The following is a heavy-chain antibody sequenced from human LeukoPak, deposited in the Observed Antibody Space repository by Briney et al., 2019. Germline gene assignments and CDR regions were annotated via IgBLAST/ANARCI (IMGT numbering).Heavy chain of an antibody. Sequence: SGPTLVNPRQTLTLTCTFFGIPLTPRAAGVAWIRLPLVKAVGCQTLIYCDNDRRYSPSLRSRLTITKDTSKNQVVLTMTNIDPVDTATYYCAHRVFQRGYWESGKFDYWGQGTPVTVSS. V-gene: IGHV2-5*02. D-gene: IGHD1-26*01. CDR3: AHRVFQRGYWESGKFDY. J-gene: IGHJ4*02. CDR1: GIPLTPRAAG. CDR2: IYCDNDR.